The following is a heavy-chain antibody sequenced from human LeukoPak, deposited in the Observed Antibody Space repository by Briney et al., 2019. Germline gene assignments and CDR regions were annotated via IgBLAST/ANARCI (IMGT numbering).Heavy chain of an antibody. J-gene: IGHJ4*02. D-gene: IGHD2-15*01. CDR3: AKQLGYCSDGSCYFPY. CDR1: GFTFNSYA. V-gene: IGHV3-23*01. Sequence: GGSLRLSCAASGFTFNSYAMNWVRQAPGKGLEWASGVSNSGGSTYFADSVKGRFTISRDNSKSTLCLQMNSLRAEDTAVYYCAKQLGYCSDGSCYFPYWGQGTLVTVSS. CDR2: VSNSGGST.